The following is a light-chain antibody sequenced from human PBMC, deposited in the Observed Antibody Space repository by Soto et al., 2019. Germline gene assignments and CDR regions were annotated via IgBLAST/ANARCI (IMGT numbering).Light chain of an antibody. V-gene: IGKV3D-15*01. Sequence: EIVLTQSPDTLSVSPGERATLSCRASQTVGSNLAWYQQKPGQAPRLLIYGASTRASDTPARFSGSGSVTEFALTISSLQSEDFAVYYCQQYNNWPRMFGQGTKGDIK. J-gene: IGKJ1*01. CDR3: QQYNNWPRM. CDR2: GAS. CDR1: QTVGSN.